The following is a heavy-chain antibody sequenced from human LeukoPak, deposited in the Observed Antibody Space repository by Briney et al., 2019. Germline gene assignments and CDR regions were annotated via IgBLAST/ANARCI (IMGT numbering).Heavy chain of an antibody. Sequence: PGGSLRLSCAASGFTFSSYAMSWVRQAPGKGLEWVSGLSGSGGSTDYADSVKGRFTISRDNSKNTLYMQMNSLRTEDTAVYYCVKDGTGGLDYWGQGTLVTVSS. V-gene: IGHV3-23*01. CDR3: VKDGTGGLDY. J-gene: IGHJ4*02. D-gene: IGHD3-10*01. CDR2: LSGSGGST. CDR1: GFTFSSYA.